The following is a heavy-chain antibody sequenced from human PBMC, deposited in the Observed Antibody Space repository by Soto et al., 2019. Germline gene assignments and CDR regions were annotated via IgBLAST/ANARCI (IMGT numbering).Heavy chain of an antibody. CDR1: GFTFSSYA. V-gene: IGHV3-48*02. J-gene: IGHJ3*02. CDR2: ISSSSSTI. CDR3: ARVNPKLGDAFDI. D-gene: IGHD3-16*01. Sequence: EVQLLESGGGLVQPGGSLRLSCAASGFTFSSYAMSWVRQAPGKGLEWVSAISSSSSTIYYADSVKGRFTISRDNAKNSLYLQMNSLRDEDTAVYYCARVNPKLGDAFDIWGQGTMVTVSS.